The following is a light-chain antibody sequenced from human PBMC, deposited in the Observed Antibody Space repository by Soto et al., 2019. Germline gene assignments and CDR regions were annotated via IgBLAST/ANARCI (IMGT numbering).Light chain of an antibody. V-gene: IGLV2-8*01. CDR1: SSDVGGYNY. CDR3: SSYAGSNNFYV. CDR2: EVS. J-gene: IGLJ1*01. Sequence: QSALTQPPSASGSPGQSVTISCTGTSSDVGGYNYVSWYQQHPGKAPKLMIYEVSKRPSGVPDRFSGSKSGNTASLIVSGLQAEDEADYYRSSYAGSNNFYVFGTGTKVTVL.